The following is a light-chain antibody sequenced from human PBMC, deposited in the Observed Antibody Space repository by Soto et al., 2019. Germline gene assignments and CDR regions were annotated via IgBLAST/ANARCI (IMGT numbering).Light chain of an antibody. Sequence: QSVLTQPPSASGSLGQSVTISCTGTSSDIGTYDYVSWYQQHPGRAPKLIIFEVSKRPSGVPDRFSGSKSGNTASLIVSGLQPDDEAEYHCTSYTGDDFTFVFGTGTSSPS. CDR1: SSDIGTYDY. V-gene: IGLV2-8*01. CDR3: TSYTGDDFTFV. CDR2: EVS. J-gene: IGLJ1*01.